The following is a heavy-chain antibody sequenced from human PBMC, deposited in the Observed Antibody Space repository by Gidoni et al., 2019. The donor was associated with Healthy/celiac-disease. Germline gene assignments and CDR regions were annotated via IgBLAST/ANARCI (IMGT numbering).Heavy chain of an antibody. V-gene: IGHV3-23*01. D-gene: IGHD2-21*01. CDR3: TGGVNDAFDI. J-gene: IGHJ3*02. CDR1: GFTFSSYA. CDR2: ISGSGGST. Sequence: EVQLLESGGGLVQPGGSLRLPCAASGFTFSSYAMSWVRQAPGKGLGWVSAISGSGGSTYYADSVKGRFTISRDNSKNTLYLQMNSLRAEDTAVYYCTGGVNDAFDIWGQGTMVTVSS.